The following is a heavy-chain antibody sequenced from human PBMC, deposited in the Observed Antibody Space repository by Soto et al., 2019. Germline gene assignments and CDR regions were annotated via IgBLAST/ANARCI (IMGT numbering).Heavy chain of an antibody. CDR1: GFTFSSYS. Sequence: GGSLRLSCAASGFTFSSYSMNWVRQAPGKGLEWVSYISSSSSTIYYADSVKGRFTISRDNAKNSLYLQMNSLRDEDTAVYYCARERDFYDSSGYYDYFDYWGQGTLVTVSS. D-gene: IGHD3-22*01. CDR3: ARERDFYDSSGYYDYFDY. J-gene: IGHJ4*02. CDR2: ISSSSSTI. V-gene: IGHV3-48*02.